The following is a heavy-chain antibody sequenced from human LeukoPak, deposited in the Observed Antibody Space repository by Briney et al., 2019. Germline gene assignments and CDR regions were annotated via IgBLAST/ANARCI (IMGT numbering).Heavy chain of an antibody. D-gene: IGHD5-18*01. CDR3: ASLETAHPSGVY. Sequence: GGSLRLSCEASTFTFTPGWMSWVRQAPGKGLEWVAMIKRDGGEKYYVDSVKGRFTISRDNAKKSLYLQMDSLRDEDTAVYYCASLETAHPSGVYWGQGTLVTVSS. CDR1: TFTFTPGW. J-gene: IGHJ4*02. CDR2: IKRDGGEK. V-gene: IGHV3-7*01.